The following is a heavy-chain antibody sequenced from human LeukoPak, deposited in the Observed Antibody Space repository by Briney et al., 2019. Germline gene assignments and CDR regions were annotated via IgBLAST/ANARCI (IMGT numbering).Heavy chain of an antibody. J-gene: IGHJ6*03. CDR2: ISSSSSYI. Sequence: GGSLRLSCAASGFTFSSYSMNWVRQAPGKGLEWVSSISSSSSYIYYADSVKGRFTISRDNAKNSLYLQMNSLRAEDTAVYYCARGRYSRGYMDVWGKGTTVTVSS. V-gene: IGHV3-21*01. D-gene: IGHD4-11*01. CDR1: GFTFSSYS. CDR3: ARGRYSRGYMDV.